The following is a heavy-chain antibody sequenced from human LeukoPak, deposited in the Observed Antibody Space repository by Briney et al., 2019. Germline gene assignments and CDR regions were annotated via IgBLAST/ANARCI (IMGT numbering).Heavy chain of an antibody. CDR3: AKDFIIEYYFGMDV. Sequence: PGGSLRLSCVGSGFTFRSHAMSWVRQAPEKGLEFVSGIYENGGTTYYADSVKGRFSISRDNSKSTLYLQMDSLRGEDTAVYYCAKDFIIEYYFGMDVWGQGTTVTVSS. CDR2: IYENGGTT. CDR1: GFTFRSHA. V-gene: IGHV3-23*01. D-gene: IGHD3-10*01. J-gene: IGHJ6*02.